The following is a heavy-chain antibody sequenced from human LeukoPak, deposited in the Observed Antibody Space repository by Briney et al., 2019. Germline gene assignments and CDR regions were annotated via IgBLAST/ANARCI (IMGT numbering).Heavy chain of an antibody. V-gene: IGHV1-3*01. CDR1: GYTFTSYA. J-gene: IGHJ3*02. D-gene: IGHD3-22*01. CDR3: ARSLGYYDSSGYAFDI. Sequence: ASVKVSCKASGYTFTSYAMHWVRQAPGQRLEWMGWINAGNGNTKYSQKFQGRVTMTTDTSTSTAYMELRSLRSDDTAVYYCARSLGYYDSSGYAFDIWGQGTMVTVSS. CDR2: INAGNGNT.